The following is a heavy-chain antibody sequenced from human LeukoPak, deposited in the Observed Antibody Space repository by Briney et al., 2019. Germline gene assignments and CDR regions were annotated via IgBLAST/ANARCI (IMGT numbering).Heavy chain of an antibody. CDR2: IYYSGST. CDR3: ASRMDDAFDI. Sequence: SETLSLTCTVSGGSISSSSYYWGWIRQPPRKGLEWIGSIYYSGSTYYNPSLKSRVTISVDTSKNQFSLKLSSVTAADTAVYYCASRMDDAFDIWGQGTMVTVSS. V-gene: IGHV4-39*01. D-gene: IGHD1-14*01. J-gene: IGHJ3*02. CDR1: GGSISSSSYY.